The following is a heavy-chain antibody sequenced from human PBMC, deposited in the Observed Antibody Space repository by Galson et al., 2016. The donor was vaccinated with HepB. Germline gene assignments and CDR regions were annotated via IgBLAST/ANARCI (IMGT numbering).Heavy chain of an antibody. J-gene: IGHJ4*02. D-gene: IGHD6-19*01. Sequence: SLRLSCAASGFRFSNDLWWMYWVRQAPGEGLEWVAIINPDGGETYYVASVRGRFTISKDNAKNSLYLQMNSLRVEDTAVYFCARDGPGAGPDFDYWGRGTLVTVSS. V-gene: IGHV3-7*01. CDR3: ARDGPGAGPDFDY. CDR2: INPDGGET. CDR1: GFRFSNDLWW.